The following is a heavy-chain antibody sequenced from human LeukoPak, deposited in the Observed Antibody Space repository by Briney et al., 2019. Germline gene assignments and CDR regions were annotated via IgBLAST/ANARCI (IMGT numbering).Heavy chain of an antibody. V-gene: IGHV3-48*04. Sequence: GGSLRLSCAASGFTFSSYSMNWVRQAPGKGLEWVSYISSSSSTIYYADSVKGRFTISRDNAKNSLYLRMNSLRAEDTAVYYCARVYCSGGSCYRRSDYWGQGTLVTVSS. CDR3: ARVYCSGGSCYRRSDY. CDR1: GFTFSSYS. D-gene: IGHD2-15*01. J-gene: IGHJ4*02. CDR2: ISSSSSTI.